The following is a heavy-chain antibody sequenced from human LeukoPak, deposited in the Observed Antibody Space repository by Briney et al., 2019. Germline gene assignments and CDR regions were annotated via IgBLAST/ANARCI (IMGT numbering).Heavy chain of an antibody. V-gene: IGHV4-59*01. CDR1: GGSISSYY. CDR2: IYYSGST. D-gene: IGHD3-10*01. CDR3: AVYYYASGTYYFDY. Sequence: SETLSLTCTVSGGSISSYYWSWIRQPPGKGLEWIGYIYYSGSTNYNPSLKSRVTISVDTSKSQFSLKLSSVTAADTAVYYCAVYYYASGTYYFDYWGQGTLVTVSS. J-gene: IGHJ4*02.